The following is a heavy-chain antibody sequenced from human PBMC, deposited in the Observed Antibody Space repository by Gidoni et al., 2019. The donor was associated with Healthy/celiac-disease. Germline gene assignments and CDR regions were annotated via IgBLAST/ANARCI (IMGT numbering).Heavy chain of an antibody. J-gene: IGHJ6*02. D-gene: IGHD3-3*01. Sequence: EVQLVESGGGLVKPGRSLRLSCTASGFTFGDYAMSWFRQATGKGLEWVGFIRSKAYGGTTEYAASVKGRFTISRDDSKSIAYLQMNSLKTEDTAVYYCTRDLWTIEDYYGMDVWGQGTTVTVSS. V-gene: IGHV3-49*05. CDR3: TRDLWTIEDYYGMDV. CDR2: IRSKAYGGTT. CDR1: GFTFGDYA.